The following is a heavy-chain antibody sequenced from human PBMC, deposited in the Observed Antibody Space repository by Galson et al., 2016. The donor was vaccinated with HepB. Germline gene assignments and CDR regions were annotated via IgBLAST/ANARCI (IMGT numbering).Heavy chain of an antibody. D-gene: IGHD3-22*01. CDR2: MSYNGTNE. Sequence: SLRLSCAASGFTFSNYDMHWVRQPPGRGLEWVAAMSYNGTNEFYADSVKGRFTISRDTSRNTLYLQMGSLRPDDTAVYYCAKEKYDRAWFDHWGQGTLVTVSS. CDR3: AKEKYDRAWFDH. CDR1: GFTFSNYD. V-gene: IGHV3-30*18. J-gene: IGHJ5*02.